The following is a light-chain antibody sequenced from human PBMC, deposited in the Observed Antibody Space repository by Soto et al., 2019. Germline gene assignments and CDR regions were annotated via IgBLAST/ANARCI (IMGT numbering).Light chain of an antibody. Sequence: QSVLTQPPSASGTPGQRVTISCSGSRSNIGSNTVNWYQQLPGTAPKPLIYNNNQRPSGVPDRFSGSKSGTSASLAISGLQSEDEADYYCAAWDDSLNGPVFGGGTKLTVL. CDR3: AAWDDSLNGPV. V-gene: IGLV1-44*01. J-gene: IGLJ2*01. CDR1: RSNIGSNT. CDR2: NNN.